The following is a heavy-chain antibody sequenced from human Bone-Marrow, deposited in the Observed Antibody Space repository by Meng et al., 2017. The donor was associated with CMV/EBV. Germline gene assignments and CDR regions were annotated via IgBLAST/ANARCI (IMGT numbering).Heavy chain of an antibody. CDR2: IYYSGST. Sequence: SETLSLTCTVSGGSISSYYWSWIRQPPGKGLEWIGYIYYSGSTNYNPSLKSRVTISVDTSKNQFSLKLSSVTAADTAVYYRARGQTGTRYYYYYYGMDVWGQGTTVTVSS. J-gene: IGHJ6*02. CDR1: GGSISSYY. CDR3: ARGQTGTRYYYYYYGMDV. V-gene: IGHV4-59*01. D-gene: IGHD1-7*01.